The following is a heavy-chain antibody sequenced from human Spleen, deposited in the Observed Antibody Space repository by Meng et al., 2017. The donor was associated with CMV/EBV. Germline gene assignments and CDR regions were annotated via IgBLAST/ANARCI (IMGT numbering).Heavy chain of an antibody. CDR2: ISTYNGNT. D-gene: IGHD2-2*02. V-gene: IGHV1-18*01. CDR1: GYRFTSYG. Sequence: ASVKVSCKASGYRFTSYGINWVRQAPGQGLEWMGWISTYNGNTNYAQKFQGRVTMTTDTSTSTAYMELRSLRSEDTAVYYCASSLARTVPAAIFPFDYWGQGALVTVSS. CDR3: ASSLARTVPAAIFPFDY. J-gene: IGHJ4*02.